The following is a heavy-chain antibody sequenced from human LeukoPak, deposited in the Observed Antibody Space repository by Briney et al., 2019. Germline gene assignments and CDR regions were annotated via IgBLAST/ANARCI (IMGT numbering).Heavy chain of an antibody. CDR1: GFTFSRYW. J-gene: IGHJ4*02. V-gene: IGHV3-7*05. CDR3: ARDVEYYTFDY. Sequence: GGSLRLSCAASGFTFSRYWMSWVRQAPGKGLEWVANIKEDGSEKYYVDSVKGRFTISRDNAKNSLYLQMNSLRAEDTAVYYCARDVEYYTFDYWGQGTLVTVSS. CDR2: IKEDGSEK. D-gene: IGHD2-2*02.